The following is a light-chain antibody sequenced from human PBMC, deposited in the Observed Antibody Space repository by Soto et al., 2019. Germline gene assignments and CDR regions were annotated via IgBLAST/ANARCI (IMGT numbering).Light chain of an antibody. V-gene: IGLV4-69*01. CDR2: LNSDGSH. Sequence: QLVLTQSPSASASLGASVKLTCTLSSGHSSYAIAWHQQRPEKGPRYLMRLNSDGSHTKGDGIPDRFSGSSSGAERYLTISSLQSEDEADYYCQTWGTDFRVFGGGTSSPS. CDR3: QTWGTDFRV. J-gene: IGLJ2*01. CDR1: SGHSSYA.